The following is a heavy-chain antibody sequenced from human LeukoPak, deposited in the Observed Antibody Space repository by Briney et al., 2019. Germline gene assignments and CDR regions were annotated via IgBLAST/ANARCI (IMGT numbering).Heavy chain of an antibody. CDR3: ARGFPPGSGSRGSHAFDV. Sequence: SETLSLTCAVSERSFSAYYWNWIRQSPGKGLEWIGEINYGGSTKYTPSLEGRGTILIDTSKNQFSLKLTSVTAADTAVYYCARGFPPGSGSRGSHAFDVWGQGTMVTVSS. V-gene: IGHV4-34*01. CDR2: INYGGST. J-gene: IGHJ3*01. CDR1: ERSFSAYY. D-gene: IGHD6-19*01.